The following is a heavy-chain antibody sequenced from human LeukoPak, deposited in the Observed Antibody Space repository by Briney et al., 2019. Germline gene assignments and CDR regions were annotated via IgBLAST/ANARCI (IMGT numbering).Heavy chain of an antibody. J-gene: IGHJ4*02. Sequence: GGSLRLSCVASGFTFRGYYMSWIRQAPGKGREGVSYISSSGSTIYYADSVKGRFTLSRDNAKNSLYLQMNSLRAEDTAVYYCAREMPQPLYCFDYWGQGTLVTVSS. D-gene: IGHD2-2*01. CDR3: AREMPQPLYCFDY. CDR1: GFTFRGYY. CDR2: ISSSGSTI. V-gene: IGHV3-11*01.